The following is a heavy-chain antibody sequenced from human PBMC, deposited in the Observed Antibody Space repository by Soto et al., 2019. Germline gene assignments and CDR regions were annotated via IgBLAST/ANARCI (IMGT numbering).Heavy chain of an antibody. CDR2: ISSSSSYI. J-gene: IGHJ4*02. Sequence: GGSLRLSCAASGFTFSSYSMNWVRQAPGKGLEWVSSISSSSSYIYYADSVKGRFTISRDNAKNSLYLQMNSLGAEDTAVYYCARDREAVAYFDYWGQGTLVTVSS. D-gene: IGHD6-19*01. CDR1: GFTFSSYS. V-gene: IGHV3-21*01. CDR3: ARDREAVAYFDY.